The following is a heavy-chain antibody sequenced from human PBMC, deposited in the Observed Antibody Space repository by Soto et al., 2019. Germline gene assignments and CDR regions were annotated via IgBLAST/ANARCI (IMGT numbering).Heavy chain of an antibody. CDR3: ARGAVYYYYGMDV. J-gene: IGHJ6*02. Sequence: ETLSLTCAVYGGSFSGYYWSWIRQPPGKGLEWIGEINHSGSTNYNPSLKSRVTISVDTSKNQFSLKLSSVTAADTAVYYCARGAVYYYYGMDVWGQGTTVTVSS. V-gene: IGHV4-34*01. CDR2: INHSGST. CDR1: GGSFSGYY.